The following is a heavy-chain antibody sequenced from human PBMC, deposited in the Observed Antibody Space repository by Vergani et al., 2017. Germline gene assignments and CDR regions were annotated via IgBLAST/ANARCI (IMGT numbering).Heavy chain of an antibody. V-gene: IGHV3-33*01. CDR3: ARDGSDGGSGSPLYYYGMDV. D-gene: IGHD3-10*01. Sequence: QIQLVESGGGVVQPGRSLRLSCAASGFILSSYGIHWVRQAPGKGLEWVAVIWYDGRKKYYADSVKGRFTISRDNYKNTLYLQMNSLRDDDTAVYYCARDGSDGGSGSPLYYYGMDVWGQGTTVTVSS. J-gene: IGHJ6*02. CDR2: IWYDGRKK. CDR1: GFILSSYG.